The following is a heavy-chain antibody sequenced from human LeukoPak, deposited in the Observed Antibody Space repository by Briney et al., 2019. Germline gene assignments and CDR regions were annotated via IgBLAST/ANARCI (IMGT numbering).Heavy chain of an antibody. Sequence: GGSLRLSCAASEFTFSSYAMNWVRQAPGKGLEWVSAMSGSGGSTYYADSVKGRFTISRDNSKNTLYLQMNSLRAEDTAVYYRARDRPMVRGVFDYWGQGTLVTVSS. J-gene: IGHJ4*02. CDR2: MSGSGGST. V-gene: IGHV3-23*01. CDR1: EFTFSSYA. D-gene: IGHD3-10*01. CDR3: ARDRPMVRGVFDY.